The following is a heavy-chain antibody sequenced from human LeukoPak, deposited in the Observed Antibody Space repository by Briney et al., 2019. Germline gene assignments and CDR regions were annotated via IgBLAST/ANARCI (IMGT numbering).Heavy chain of an antibody. J-gene: IGHJ4*02. V-gene: IGHV4-61*02. D-gene: IGHD1-20*01. CDR2: IYTSGST. Sequence: SETLSLTCTVSGGSISSGSYYWSWIRQPAGKGLEWIGRIYTSGSTNYNPSLKSRVTISVDTSKNQFSLKLSSVTAADTAEYYCARADRITGTDFDYWGQGTLVTVSS. CDR3: ARADRITGTDFDY. CDR1: GGSISSGSYY.